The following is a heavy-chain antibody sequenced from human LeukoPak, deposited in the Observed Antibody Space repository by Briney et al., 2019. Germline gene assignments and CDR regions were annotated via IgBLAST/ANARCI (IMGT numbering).Heavy chain of an antibody. CDR1: GGSFSGYY. CDR3: ARGFGHPYPRTYAGLYNWFDP. D-gene: IGHD3/OR15-3a*01. V-gene: IGHV4-34*01. CDR2: INHSGST. J-gene: IGHJ5*02. Sequence: SETLSLTCAVYGGSFSGYYWSWISQPPGKGLEWIGEINHSGSTNYNPSLKSRVTISVDTSKNQFSLKLSSVTAADTAVYYCARGFGHPYPRTYAGLYNWFDPWGQGTLVTVSS.